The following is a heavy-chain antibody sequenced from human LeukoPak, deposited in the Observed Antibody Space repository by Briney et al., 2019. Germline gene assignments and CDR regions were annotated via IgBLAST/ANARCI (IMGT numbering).Heavy chain of an antibody. Sequence: PSETLSLTCAVYGGSFSGYYWSWIRQPPGKGLEWIGEINHSGSTNYNPSLKSRVTISVDTSKNQFSLKLSSVTAADTAVYYCARGLGYCTNGVCPKFDYWGQGTLVTVSS. CDR3: ARGLGYCTNGVCPKFDY. CDR2: INHSGST. V-gene: IGHV4-34*01. D-gene: IGHD2-8*01. CDR1: GGSFSGYY. J-gene: IGHJ4*02.